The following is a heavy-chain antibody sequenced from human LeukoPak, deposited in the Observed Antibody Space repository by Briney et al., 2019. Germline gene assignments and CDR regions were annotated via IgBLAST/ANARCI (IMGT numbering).Heavy chain of an antibody. CDR3: AKPISGGYYFDY. J-gene: IGHJ4*02. CDR1: GFTFSSYA. D-gene: IGHD1-26*01. CDR2: VGGSGGST. V-gene: IGHV3-23*01. Sequence: PGRSLRLSCAASGFTFSSYAMSWVRQAPGKGLEWVSGVGGSGGSTYYADSVKGRFTISRDNSKNTLYLQMNSLRAEDTAVYYCAKPISGGYYFDYWGQGTLVTVSS.